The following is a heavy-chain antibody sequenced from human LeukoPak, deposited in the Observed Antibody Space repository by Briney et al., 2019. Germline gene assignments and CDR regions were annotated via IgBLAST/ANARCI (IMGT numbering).Heavy chain of an antibody. CDR3: ARDTGHYAPGTPGFTRYDP. V-gene: IGHV4-39*07. CDR2: VYNSGCT. Sequence: SETLSLTCTVSGGSISCSHSLCPGSSKDSGEVLEWIGSVYNSGCTNYNPSLKSRVIVSLHMSQNQFSLRLTSVTAADTAIYCCARDTGHYAPGTPGFTRYDPWGQGSLVTVTS. D-gene: IGHD3-10*01. J-gene: IGHJ5*02. CDR1: GGSISCSHSL.